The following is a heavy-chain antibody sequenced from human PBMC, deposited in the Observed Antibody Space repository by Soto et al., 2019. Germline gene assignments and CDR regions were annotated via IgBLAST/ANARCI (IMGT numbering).Heavy chain of an antibody. Sequence: QVQLVQSEAEVRKPGASVKVSCKASGYSFTTHGISWVRRAPGHGLEWMGWISAYNGDTHYVQRFQGRLTMTTDTSTSTAYMELRSLTSDDTAVYYCARDPPFSGILRVTPLMDVWGQGTTVTVSS. D-gene: IGHD4-17*01. V-gene: IGHV1-18*04. CDR1: GYSFTTHG. J-gene: IGHJ6*02. CDR2: ISAYNGDT. CDR3: ARDPPFSGILRVTPLMDV.